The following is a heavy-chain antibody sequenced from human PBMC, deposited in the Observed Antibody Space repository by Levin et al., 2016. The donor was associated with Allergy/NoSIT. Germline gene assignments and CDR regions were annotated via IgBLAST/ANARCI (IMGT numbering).Heavy chain of an antibody. V-gene: IGHV1-18*01. D-gene: IGHD6-19*01. CDR2: ISAYNGNT. J-gene: IGHJ6*02. Sequence: WVRQAPGQGLEWMGWISAYNGNTNYAQKLQGRVTMTTDTSTSTAYMELRSLRSDDTAVYYCARELSYSSGWYLFGDSGYGMDVWGQGTTVTVSS. CDR3: ARELSYSSGWYLFGDSGYGMDV.